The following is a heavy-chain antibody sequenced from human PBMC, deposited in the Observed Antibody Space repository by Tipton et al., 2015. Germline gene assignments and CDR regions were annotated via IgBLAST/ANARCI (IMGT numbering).Heavy chain of an antibody. Sequence: TLSLTCTVSGGSISNNYWSWIRQIAGRGLEWIGRIYSSGSTTYSPSFKSRLTMSVDTSKNQFSLKLRSVTAADTAVYYCASSLNYYDSRGYYIDYWGQGTLVTVSS. J-gene: IGHJ4*02. CDR2: IYSSGST. CDR1: GGSISNNY. CDR3: ASSLNYYDSRGYYIDY. V-gene: IGHV4-4*07. D-gene: IGHD3-22*01.